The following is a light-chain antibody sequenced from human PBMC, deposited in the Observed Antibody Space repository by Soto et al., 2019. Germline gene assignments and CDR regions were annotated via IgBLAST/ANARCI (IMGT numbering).Light chain of an antibody. CDR1: SSDVGSYNL. V-gene: IGLV2-23*03. CDR3: CSYAGSTTFV. Sequence: QSVLTQPASVSGSPGQSITISCTGTSSDVGSYNLVSWYQHHPGKAPKLMICEGSRRPSGVSNRFSASKSGNTASLTISGLQAEDEADYYCCSYAGSTTFVFGGGTKLTVL. CDR2: EGS. J-gene: IGLJ2*01.